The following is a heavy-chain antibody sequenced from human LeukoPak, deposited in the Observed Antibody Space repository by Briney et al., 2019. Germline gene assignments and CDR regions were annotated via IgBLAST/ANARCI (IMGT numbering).Heavy chain of an antibody. CDR1: GGSISSGSYY. Sequence: PSETLSLTCTVSGGSISSGSYYWSWIRQPAGKGLEWIGRIYTSGSTNYNPSLKSRVTMSVDTSKNQFSLKLSSVTAADTAVYYCAREKDYGSGSYYTHYYYYYYMDVWGKGTTVTISS. J-gene: IGHJ6*03. CDR2: IYTSGST. CDR3: AREKDYGSGSYYTHYYYYYYMDV. V-gene: IGHV4-61*02. D-gene: IGHD3-10*01.